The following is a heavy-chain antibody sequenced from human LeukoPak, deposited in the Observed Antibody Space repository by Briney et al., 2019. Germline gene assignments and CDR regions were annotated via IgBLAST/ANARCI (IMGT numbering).Heavy chain of an antibody. J-gene: IGHJ4*02. CDR2: ISSNGGST. CDR1: GFTFSSYE. V-gene: IGHV3-64*01. Sequence: GGSLRLSCAASGFTFSSYEMNWVRQAPGKGLEYVSAISSNGGSTYYANSVKGRFTISRDNSKDTLYLQMGSLRAEDMAVYYCAREDYGGNSEWGQGTLVTVSS. CDR3: AREDYGGNSE. D-gene: IGHD4-23*01.